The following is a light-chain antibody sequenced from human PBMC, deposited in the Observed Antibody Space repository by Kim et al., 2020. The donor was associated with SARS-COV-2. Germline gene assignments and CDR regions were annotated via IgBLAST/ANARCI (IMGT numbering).Light chain of an antibody. J-gene: IGLJ2*01. CDR3: AAWDDSLNGVV. Sequence: GQRVTISCSGSSANIGSNTVNWYQQYPGTAPKLLMYSNNQRPSGVPDRFSGSKSGTSASLAISGLQSEDEADYYCAAWDDSLNGVVFGGGTQLTVL. V-gene: IGLV1-44*01. CDR2: SNN. CDR1: SANIGSNT.